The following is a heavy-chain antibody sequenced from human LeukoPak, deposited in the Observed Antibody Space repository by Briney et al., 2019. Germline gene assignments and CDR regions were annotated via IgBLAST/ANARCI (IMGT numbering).Heavy chain of an antibody. CDR1: GGSISSGGYY. J-gene: IGHJ4*02. Sequence: SETLSLTCTVSGGSISSGGYYWSWIRQPPGKGLEWIGYIYHSGSTYYNPSLKSRVTISVDRSKNQFSLKLSSVTAADTAVYYCARDPPKARGYSYGYPPDWGQGTLVTVSS. CDR3: ARDPPKARGYSYGYPPD. V-gene: IGHV4-30-2*01. CDR2: IYHSGST. D-gene: IGHD5-18*01.